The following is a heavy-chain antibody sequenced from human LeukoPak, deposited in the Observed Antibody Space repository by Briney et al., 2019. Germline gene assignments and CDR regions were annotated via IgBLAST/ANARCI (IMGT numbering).Heavy chain of an antibody. D-gene: IGHD3-10*01. V-gene: IGHV3-15*01. CDR2: IKSKTDGGTT. CDR1: GFTFSNAW. J-gene: IGHJ4*02. Sequence: PGGSLRLSCAASGFTFSNAWMSWVRQAPGKGLEWVGRIKSKTDGGTTDYAAPVKGRFTISRDDSKNTLYLQMNSLKTEDTAVYYCTTGVWFGELLSDYWGQGTLVTVSS. CDR3: TTGVWFGELLSDY.